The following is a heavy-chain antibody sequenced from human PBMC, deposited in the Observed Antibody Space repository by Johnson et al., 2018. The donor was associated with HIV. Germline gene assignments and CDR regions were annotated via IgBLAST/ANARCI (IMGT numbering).Heavy chain of an antibody. CDR1: GFTFTNAW. J-gene: IGHJ3*02. D-gene: IGHD6-6*01. V-gene: IGHV3-15*01. CDR3: ATYTSMMRGLEQLRLSGGLAFDI. Sequence: VQLVESGGGVVQPGGSLRLSCAASGFTFTNAWMSWLRQAPGKGLEWIGRIKSKTAGGTIEYAAPATGSFTISRDDSQTTLYLQMNSLTTEDPAVYYCATYTSMMRGLEQLRLSGGLAFDIWGQGTMVTVSS. CDR2: IKSKTAGGTI.